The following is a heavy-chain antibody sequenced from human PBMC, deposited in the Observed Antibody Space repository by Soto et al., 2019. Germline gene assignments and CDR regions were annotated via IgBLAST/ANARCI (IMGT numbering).Heavy chain of an antibody. CDR1: GGTFTTYD. CDR2: INPNSGNI. CDR3: ARGRASGSYYLLDY. Sequence: ASVKVYCKASGGTFTTYDINWVRQATGHGLEWMGWINPNSGNIGYAQRFQGRVTMTRDTAIRTAYMEVSSLRSDDTAVYYCARGRASGSYYLLDYWGQGTLVTVSS. J-gene: IGHJ4*02. V-gene: IGHV1-8*01. D-gene: IGHD3-10*01.